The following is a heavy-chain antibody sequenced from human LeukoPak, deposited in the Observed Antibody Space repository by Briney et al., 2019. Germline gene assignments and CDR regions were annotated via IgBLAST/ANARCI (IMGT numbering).Heavy chain of an antibody. J-gene: IGHJ6*02. V-gene: IGHV1-8*01. D-gene: IGHD3-10*01. CDR3: ARFGELTRDYYYYGMDV. CDR1: GYTFTSYD. Sequence: ASVKVSCKASGYTFTSYDINWVRQATGLGLEWMGWMNPNSGNTGYAQKFQGRVTMTRNTSISTAYMELSSLRSEDTAVYYCARFGELTRDYYYYGMDVRGQGTTVTVSS. CDR2: MNPNSGNT.